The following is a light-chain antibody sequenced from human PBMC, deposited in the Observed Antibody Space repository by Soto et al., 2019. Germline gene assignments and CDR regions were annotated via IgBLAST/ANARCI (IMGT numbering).Light chain of an antibody. CDR3: HQYNTWPLT. CDR2: DAS. J-gene: IGKJ4*01. Sequence: EIVMTQSPVTLSVSPGERATLSCRASQTIRSDLAWYQQKPGQAPRLLISDASTRATGIPARFNGSGSGTEFTLAISSLQSEDLAIYYCHQYNTWPLTFGGGTKVEIK. CDR1: QTIRSD. V-gene: IGKV3D-15*01.